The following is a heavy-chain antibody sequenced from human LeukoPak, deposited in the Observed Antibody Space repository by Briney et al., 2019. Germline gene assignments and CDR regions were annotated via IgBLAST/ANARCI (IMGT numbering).Heavy chain of an antibody. Sequence: ASVKVSCKASGYTFTSYDINWVRQATGQGLEWMGWMNPNSGNTGYAQKFQGRVTMTRGTSTSTVYMELSSLRSEDTAVYYCARDRTLIAAAGTRRFYYGMDVWGQGTTVTVSS. V-gene: IGHV1-8*02. CDR2: MNPNSGNT. CDR1: GYTFTSYD. CDR3: ARDRTLIAAAGTRRFYYGMDV. D-gene: IGHD6-13*01. J-gene: IGHJ6*02.